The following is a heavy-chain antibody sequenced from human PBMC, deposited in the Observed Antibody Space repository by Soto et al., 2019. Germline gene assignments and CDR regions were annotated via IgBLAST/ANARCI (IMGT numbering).Heavy chain of an antibody. CDR3: ARHSKPLTALTHFDL. D-gene: IGHD2-21*02. Sequence: PGEALKISCQAPGYDFTNHWISRVRQMPGKGLEWMGRIDPSDSYINYSPSFEGRVTISADKSISSAYLQWNSVQASDTAVYYCARHSKPLTALTHFDLWGQGALVTVSS. V-gene: IGHV5-10-1*01. J-gene: IGHJ5*02. CDR2: IDPSDSYI. CDR1: GYDFTNHW.